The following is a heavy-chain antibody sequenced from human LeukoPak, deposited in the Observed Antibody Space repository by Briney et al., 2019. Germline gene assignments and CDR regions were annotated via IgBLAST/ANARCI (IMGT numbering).Heavy chain of an antibody. Sequence: GGSLRLSCAAPGFTFSSYAMSWVRQAPGKGLEWVSVISVSGGSTYYADSVKGRFIISRDNSKNTLYLQMNSLRAEDTAVYYCARGLTSYYYYMDVWGKGTTVTVSS. CDR1: GFTFSSYA. D-gene: IGHD3-3*01. CDR3: ARGLTSYYYYMDV. J-gene: IGHJ6*03. V-gene: IGHV3-23*01. CDR2: ISVSGGST.